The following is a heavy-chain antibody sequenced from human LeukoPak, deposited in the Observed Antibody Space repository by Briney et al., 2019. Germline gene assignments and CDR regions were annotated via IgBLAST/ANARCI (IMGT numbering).Heavy chain of an antibody. CDR1: GFTVSGNY. J-gene: IGHJ4*02. Sequence: GGSLRLSCAASGFTVSGNYMSWVRQAPGKGLEGVSVIYSGGSTHYADSVKGRFTISRDNAKNSLYLQMNSLRAEDTAVYYCARSQVAGEGNYFDYWGQGTLVTVSS. CDR3: ARSQVAGEGNYFDY. D-gene: IGHD6-19*01. CDR2: IYSGGST. V-gene: IGHV3-66*01.